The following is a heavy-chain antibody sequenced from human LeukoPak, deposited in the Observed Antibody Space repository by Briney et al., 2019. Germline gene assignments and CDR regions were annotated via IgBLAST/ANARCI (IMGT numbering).Heavy chain of an antibody. CDR1: GYTLTELP. Sequence: ASVKVSCKVSGYTLTELPMHWVRQAPGKGLEWMGGFDPEDGETIYAQKFQGRVTMTEDTSTDTAYMELSSLRSEDTAVYYCATKGQYSSSPDYYYYYYMDVWGKGTTVTVSS. D-gene: IGHD6-6*01. CDR2: FDPEDGET. J-gene: IGHJ6*03. V-gene: IGHV1-24*01. CDR3: ATKGQYSSSPDYYYYYYMDV.